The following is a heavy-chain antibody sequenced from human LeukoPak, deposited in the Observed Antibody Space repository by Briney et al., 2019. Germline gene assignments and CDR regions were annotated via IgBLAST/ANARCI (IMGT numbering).Heavy chain of an antibody. J-gene: IGHJ4*02. D-gene: IGHD3-22*01. Sequence: SETLSLTCTVSGGSISGYYWSWLRQPAGKGLEWIGRIYASGSTRYDPSLKSRVTISVDTSKNQFSLKLSSVTAADTAVYYCAREVVITTIFDYWGQGTLVTVSS. V-gene: IGHV4-4*07. CDR2: IYASGST. CDR3: AREVVITTIFDY. CDR1: GGSISGYY.